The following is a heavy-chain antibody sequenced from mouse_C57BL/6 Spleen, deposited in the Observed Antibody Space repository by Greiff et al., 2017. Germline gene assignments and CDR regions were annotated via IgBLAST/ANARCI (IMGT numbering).Heavy chain of an antibody. J-gene: IGHJ3*01. D-gene: IGHD2-1*01. Sequence: EVQLQQSGAELVRPGASVKLSCTASGFNIKDDYMHWVKQRPEQGLEWIGWIDPENGDTEYASKFQGKATITADTSSNTAYLQLSSLTSEDTAVYYCTRNSLYYGNYVPWFAYWGQGTLVTVSA. CDR2: IDPENGDT. CDR1: GFNIKDDY. CDR3: TRNSLYYGNYVPWFAY. V-gene: IGHV14-4*01.